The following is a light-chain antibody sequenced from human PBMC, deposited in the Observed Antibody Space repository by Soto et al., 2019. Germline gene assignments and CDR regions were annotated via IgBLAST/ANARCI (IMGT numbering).Light chain of an antibody. J-gene: IGLJ3*02. CDR1: SSDVGGYNY. CDR2: DVS. V-gene: IGLV2-14*01. CDR3: SSYTSSSTHWV. Sequence: QSVLTQPASVSGSPGQSITISCTGTSSDVGGYNYVSWYQQHTGKAPKLMIYDVSNRPSGVSNRFSGSKSGNTASLTISGLQAEDEADYYCSSYTSSSTHWVFGGGTKLTVL.